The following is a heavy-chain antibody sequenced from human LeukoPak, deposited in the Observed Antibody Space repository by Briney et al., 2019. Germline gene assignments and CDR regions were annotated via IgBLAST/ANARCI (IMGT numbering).Heavy chain of an antibody. Sequence: SGPALVEPTQTLTLTCTFSGFSLSSSGMCVTWIRQPPGKALEWLARIDWDNAKFHNTSLKTRLTVSKDTSKNQVVLTTTNMDPVDTATYYCARMYRRSGSHRDAFDIWGRGTMVTVSS. CDR1: GFSLSSSGMC. CDR2: IDWDNAK. CDR3: ARMYRRSGSHRDAFDI. V-gene: IGHV2-70*17. D-gene: IGHD1-26*01. J-gene: IGHJ3*02.